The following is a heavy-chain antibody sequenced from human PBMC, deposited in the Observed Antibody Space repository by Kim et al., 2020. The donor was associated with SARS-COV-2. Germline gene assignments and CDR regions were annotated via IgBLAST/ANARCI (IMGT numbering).Heavy chain of an antibody. V-gene: IGHV3-48*03. CDR2: ISSSGSTI. D-gene: IGHD3-3*01. CDR1: GFTFSSYE. J-gene: IGHJ5*02. Sequence: GGSLRLSCAASGFTFSSYEMNWVRQAPGKGLEWVSYISSSGSTIYYADSVKGRFIISRDNAKNSLYLQMNSLRAEDTAVYYCARAFVTIFGVVTLTRGWFDPWGQGTLVTVSS. CDR3: ARAFVTIFGVVTLTRGWFDP.